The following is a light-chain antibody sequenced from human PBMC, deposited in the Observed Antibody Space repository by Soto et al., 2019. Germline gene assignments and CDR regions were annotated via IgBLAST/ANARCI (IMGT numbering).Light chain of an antibody. CDR3: ASYVRGNTVL. J-gene: IGLJ3*02. CDR1: SRDVGAYGY. Sequence: QSALTQPASVSGSPGQSITISCTGTSRDVGAYGYVCWYQQHPGKVPKLLIYEVNYRPSGISSRFSGSKSGNTASLTISGLQAEDEADYYCASYVRGNTVLFGGGTKVTVL. V-gene: IGLV2-14*01. CDR2: EVN.